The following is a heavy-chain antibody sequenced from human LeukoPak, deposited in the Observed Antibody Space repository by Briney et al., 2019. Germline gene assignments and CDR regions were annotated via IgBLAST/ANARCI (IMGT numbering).Heavy chain of an antibody. CDR3: VRADSAAAGLFDC. CDR2: IYYSGSP. Sequence: SQTLSLTCTVSGGSISSGGYYWTWIRQYPGKGLEWIGYIYYSGSPYYNPSLKSRVTISVDKSKNQFSPNLSSVTAADTAVYYCVRADSAAAGLFDCWGQGTLVTVSS. CDR1: GGSISSGGYY. J-gene: IGHJ4*02. V-gene: IGHV4-31*03. D-gene: IGHD6-13*01.